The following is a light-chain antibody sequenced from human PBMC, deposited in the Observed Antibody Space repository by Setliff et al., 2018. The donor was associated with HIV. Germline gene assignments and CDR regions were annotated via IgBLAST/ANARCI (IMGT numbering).Light chain of an antibody. CDR2: DVT. CDR1: SSDVGKYNY. Sequence: SVLTQPASVSGSPGQSITISCTGTSSDVGKYNYVSWYQQRPGEAPKLIIYDVTNRPSGVSNRLSGSKSGNTASLTISGLQAEDEADYYCSSYTTSSTRLFGGGTKVTVL. V-gene: IGLV2-14*03. CDR3: SSYTTSSTRL. J-gene: IGLJ2*01.